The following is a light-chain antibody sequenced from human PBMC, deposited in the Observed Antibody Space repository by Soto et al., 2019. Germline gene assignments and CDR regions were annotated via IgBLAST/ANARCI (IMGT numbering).Light chain of an antibody. CDR3: QQYSTSPPT. V-gene: IGKV3-20*01. CDR1: QSLTSNN. Sequence: EIVLTQSPGTLSLSSGERGTLSCRASQSLTSNNLAWYQQKPGQAPMLLLYGASSRATGIPDRFSGSGSGTDFTLTISRLEPDDFAVYYCQQYSTSPPTFGQGTKVDIK. J-gene: IGKJ1*01. CDR2: GAS.